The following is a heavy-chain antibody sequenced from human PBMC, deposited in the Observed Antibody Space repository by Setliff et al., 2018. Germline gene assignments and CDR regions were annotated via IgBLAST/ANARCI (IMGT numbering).Heavy chain of an antibody. CDR1: GFTFSTYR. D-gene: IGHD2-15*01. CDR3: ARTCSGSGCYAGLES. Sequence: HPGGSLRLSCAASGFTFSTYRMHWVRQAPGKGLERVAVIWDDGGNKYHADSVKGRFTISRDNSKNTLYLQMNSLRPEDTAVYYCARTCSGSGCYAGLESWGQGTPVTV. J-gene: IGHJ4*02. V-gene: IGHV3-33*08. CDR2: IWDDGGNK.